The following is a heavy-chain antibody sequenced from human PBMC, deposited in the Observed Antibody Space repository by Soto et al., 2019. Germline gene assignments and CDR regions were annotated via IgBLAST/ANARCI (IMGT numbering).Heavy chain of an antibody. J-gene: IGHJ4*02. V-gene: IGHV3-15*07. Sequence: EVQLVESGGGLVKPGGSLRLSCAASGFSFTSAWMNWVRQIPGKGLEWVGRIKTNIDGGATDYSAPVKGRFTISREDSKDTVYLQMNSLKPEDTAVYYCTTGRGGSAYVPGAYWGQGALVTVSS. CDR1: GFSFTSAW. CDR2: IKTNIDGGAT. D-gene: IGHD5-12*01. CDR3: TTGRGGSAYVPGAY.